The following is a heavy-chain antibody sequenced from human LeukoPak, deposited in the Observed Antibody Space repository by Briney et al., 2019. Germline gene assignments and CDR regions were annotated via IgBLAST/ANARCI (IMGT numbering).Heavy chain of an antibody. CDR2: IYYSGST. J-gene: IGHJ5*02. CDR1: SGSISSSNYY. V-gene: IGHV4-39*07. CDR3: ARGGYYGSGNDFRFDP. Sequence: SETLSLTCTVSSGSISSSNYYWGWIRQPPGKGLEWIGSIYYSGSTYYNPSLKSRVTISVDTSKNQFSLKLKSVTAADTAVYYCARGGYYGSGNDFRFDPWGQGTLVTVSS. D-gene: IGHD3-10*01.